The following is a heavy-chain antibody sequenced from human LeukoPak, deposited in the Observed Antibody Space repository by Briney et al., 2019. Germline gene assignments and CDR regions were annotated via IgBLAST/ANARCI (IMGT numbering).Heavy chain of an antibody. J-gene: IGHJ4*02. CDR1: GYTFTGYY. D-gene: IGHD6-6*01. V-gene: IGHV1-2*02. CDR3: ARYSSSFPARDFDY. Sequence: ASVKVSCKASGYTFTGYYMHWVRQAPGQGLEWMGWINPNSGGTNYAQKFQSRVTMTRDTSISTAYMELSRLRSDDTAVYYCARYSSSFPARDFDYWGQGTLVTVSS. CDR2: INPNSGGT.